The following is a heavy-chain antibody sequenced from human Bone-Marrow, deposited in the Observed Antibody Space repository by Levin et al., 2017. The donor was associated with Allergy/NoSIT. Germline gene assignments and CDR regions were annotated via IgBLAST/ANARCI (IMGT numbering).Heavy chain of an antibody. CDR1: GFTLSTSGEG. J-gene: IGHJ4*02. V-gene: IGHV2-5*02. CDR2: IYWDDDK. CDR3: AHRVAYSSNWPFDY. D-gene: IGHD6-13*01. Sequence: VSGPTLVKPTQTLTLTCTFSGFTLSTSGEGVGWIRQPPGKALEWLALIYWDDDKRYSPSLKNRLTTTKDTSKKQVVLTMTNMDPVDTATYYCAHRVAYSSNWPFDYWGQGTLVTVSS.